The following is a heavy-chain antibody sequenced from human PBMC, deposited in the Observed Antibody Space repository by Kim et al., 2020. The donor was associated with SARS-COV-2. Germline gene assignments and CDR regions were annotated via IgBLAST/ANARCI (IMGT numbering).Heavy chain of an antibody. D-gene: IGHD2-21*01. J-gene: IGHJ4*02. CDR1: GFTFTGHA. Sequence: GGSLRLSCTTSGFTFTGHAMSWVRQAPGKGLEWVSSIDGSYGTTYYVDSAKGRFSISRDDSKNTLYLQMSALRADDTAAYYCVKGGWGWIWDYWGQGTLVTVSS. V-gene: IGHV3-23*01. CDR2: IDGSYGTT. CDR3: VKGGWGWIWDY.